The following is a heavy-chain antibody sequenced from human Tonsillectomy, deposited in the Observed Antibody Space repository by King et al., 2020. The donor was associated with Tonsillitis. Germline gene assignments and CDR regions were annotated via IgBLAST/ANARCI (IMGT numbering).Heavy chain of an antibody. CDR3: ARQWEPYGGGDCQWFFDL. CDR1: GGSISGSSYY. CDR2: FYYSGST. J-gene: IGHJ2*01. D-gene: IGHD2-21*02. Sequence: QLQESGPGLVKPSETLSLTCTVSGGSISGSSYYWGWIRQPPGKGLEWIGSFYYSGSTYYNPSLKSRVTISVDTSKNQFSLKLSSVAAADTAVYYCARQWEPYGGGDCQWFFDLWGRGTLVTVSS. V-gene: IGHV4-39*01.